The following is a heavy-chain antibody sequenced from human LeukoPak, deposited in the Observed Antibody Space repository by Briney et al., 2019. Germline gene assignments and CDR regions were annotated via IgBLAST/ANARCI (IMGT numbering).Heavy chain of an antibody. CDR1: GFTFSSYG. V-gene: IGHV3-NL1*01. CDR2: IYSGGST. Sequence: GGSLRLSCAASGFTFSSYGMHWVRQAPGKGLEWVSVIYSGGSTYYADSVKGRFTISRDNSKNTLYLQMNSLRAEDTAVYYCANLDYWGQGTLVTVSS. J-gene: IGHJ4*02. CDR3: ANLDY.